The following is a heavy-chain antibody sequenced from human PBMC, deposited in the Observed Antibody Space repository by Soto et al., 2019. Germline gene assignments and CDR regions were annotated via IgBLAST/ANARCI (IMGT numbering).Heavy chain of an antibody. J-gene: IGHJ6*03. Sequence: EVQLLESGGGLVQPGGSLRLSCAATGFTFSSYAMSWVRQAPGKGLEWVSAISGSGGSTYYADSVKGRFTISRDNSKNTLYLQMNSLRAEDTAVYYCAKGLHYYYYMDVWGKGTTVTVSS. CDR1: GFTFSSYA. CDR3: AKGLHYYYYMDV. D-gene: IGHD2-15*01. CDR2: ISGSGGST. V-gene: IGHV3-23*01.